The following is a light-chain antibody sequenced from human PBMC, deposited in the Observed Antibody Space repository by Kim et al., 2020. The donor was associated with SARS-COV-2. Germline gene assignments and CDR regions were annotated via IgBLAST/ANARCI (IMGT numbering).Light chain of an antibody. CDR2: AAT. J-gene: IGKJ2*01. CDR1: QSVSNNF. CDR3: QQNGSAPNT. V-gene: IGKV3-20*01. Sequence: EIVLTQSPGTLSLSPGEKATLSCRASQSVSNNFVAWYQQTPGQTRLLLYHAATSSATDIPDRFSGGGSGTDFPLTSNRLEPEDVGVFYRQQNGSAPNTFGQGTKLEI.